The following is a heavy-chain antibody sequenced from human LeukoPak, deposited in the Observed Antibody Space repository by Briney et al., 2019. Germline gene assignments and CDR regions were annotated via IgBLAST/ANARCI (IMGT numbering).Heavy chain of an antibody. CDR3: AKGGDLRTTVTFVQY. J-gene: IGHJ4*02. CDR2: ISVGGGST. D-gene: IGHD4-17*01. Sequence: GGSLRLSCAASGFTFSSYAMSWVRQAPGKGLEWVSTISVGGGSTYYGDSVKGRFTISRDNSKDTMYLQMNGLRVEDTAVYYCAKGGDLRTTVTFVQYWGEGTLVTVSS. V-gene: IGHV3-23*01. CDR1: GFTFSSYA.